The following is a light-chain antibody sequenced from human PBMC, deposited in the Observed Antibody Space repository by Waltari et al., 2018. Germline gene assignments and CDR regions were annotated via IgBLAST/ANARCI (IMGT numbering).Light chain of an antibody. CDR1: SSNIGNYF. V-gene: IGLV1-51*01. Sequence: QSVLTQPPSVSAAPGQKVTISCSGSSSNIGNYFLSWYHQRPGAAPKLLIYDNNKRPSGIPDRFPASKSGTSATLGITGLQIGDEADYYCATWDNSLTDVVFGGGTKLTVL. CDR2: DNN. J-gene: IGLJ2*01. CDR3: ATWDNSLTDVV.